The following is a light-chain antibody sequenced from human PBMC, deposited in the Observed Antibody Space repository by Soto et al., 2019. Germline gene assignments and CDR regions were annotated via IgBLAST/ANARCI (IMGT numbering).Light chain of an antibody. Sequence: DIQMTQSPSSVSASVGDRVTISCRACQDINRWLAWHQQKPGEAPNLLIFSASSLQSGVPSKFSGRGSGTDFTLTITNLQPEDVSTYYCQQAHSFPLTFGPGTKVDLK. V-gene: IGKV1-12*01. CDR1: QDINRW. CDR2: SAS. J-gene: IGKJ3*01. CDR3: QQAHSFPLT.